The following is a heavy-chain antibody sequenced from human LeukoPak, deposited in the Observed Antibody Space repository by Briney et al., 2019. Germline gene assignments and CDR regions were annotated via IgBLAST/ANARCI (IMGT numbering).Heavy chain of an antibody. Sequence: GGSLRLSCAASGFTFTTYWMHWVRQAPGKGLEWVANIKRDGSEKYYVDSVKGRFTISRDNAKNSLYLQMDSLRAEDTAVYYCARSRSAGYWGQGTLVTVSS. V-gene: IGHV3-7*01. CDR3: ARSRSAGY. CDR1: GFTFTTYW. CDR2: IKRDGSEK. J-gene: IGHJ4*02.